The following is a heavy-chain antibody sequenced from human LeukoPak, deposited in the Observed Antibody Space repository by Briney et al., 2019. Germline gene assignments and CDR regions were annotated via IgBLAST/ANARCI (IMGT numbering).Heavy chain of an antibody. J-gene: IGHJ6*03. Sequence: SETLSLTCTVSGGSISSCYWSWIRQPAGKGLEWIGRIYTSGSTNYNPSLKSRVTMSVDTSKNQFSLKLSSVTAADTAVYYCARDGRGLGFYYYYMDVWGKGTTVTVSS. CDR2: IYTSGST. CDR3: ARDGRGLGFYYYYMDV. V-gene: IGHV4-4*07. CDR1: GGSISSCY.